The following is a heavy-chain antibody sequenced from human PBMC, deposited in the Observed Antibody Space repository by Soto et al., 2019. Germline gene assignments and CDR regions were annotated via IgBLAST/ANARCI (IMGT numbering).Heavy chain of an antibody. J-gene: IGHJ4*02. CDR2: ISYDGSNK. V-gene: IGHV3-30-3*01. Sequence: QVQLVESGGGVVQPGRSLRLSCAASGFTFSSYAMHWVRQAPGKGLEWVAVISYDGSNKYYADSVKGRFTISRDNSKNTLYLQMNSRRAEDTAVYYCARDADGDLTYWGQGTLVTVSS. CDR3: ARDADGDLTY. CDR1: GFTFSSYA. D-gene: IGHD4-17*01.